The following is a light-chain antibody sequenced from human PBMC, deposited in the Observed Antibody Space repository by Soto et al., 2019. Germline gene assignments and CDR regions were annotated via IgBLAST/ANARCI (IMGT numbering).Light chain of an antibody. CDR3: QQRSNWPRT. J-gene: IGKJ1*01. V-gene: IGKV3D-20*02. CDR1: QSVSSSY. Sequence: EIVLTQSPGTLSLSPGERATLSCRASQSVSSSYLAWYQQKPGQAPRVLIYGASSRATGIPDRFSGSGSGTDFTLTIRSLEPEDFAAYYCQQRSNWPRTFGQGTKVDIK. CDR2: GAS.